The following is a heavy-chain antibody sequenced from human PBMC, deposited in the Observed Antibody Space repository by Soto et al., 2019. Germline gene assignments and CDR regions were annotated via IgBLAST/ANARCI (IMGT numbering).Heavy chain of an antibody. J-gene: IGHJ1*01. CDR1: GGTFSNFA. CDR2: ISRTGGAA. V-gene: IGHV3-23*01. D-gene: IGHD3-16*01. Sequence: GGSLRLSCAASGGTFSNFARFWVRQAPGKGLEWVSSISRTGGAAHYADSVNGRFTISGDNTKNTLLLQMDSLRAEDTAVYYCAQGYDFIWESYTRAIDTWARGPPVPVSS. CDR3: AQGYDFIWESYTRAIDT.